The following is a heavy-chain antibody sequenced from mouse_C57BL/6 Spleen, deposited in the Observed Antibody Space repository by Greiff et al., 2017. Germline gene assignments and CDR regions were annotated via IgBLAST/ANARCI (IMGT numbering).Heavy chain of an antibody. D-gene: IGHD1-1*01. J-gene: IGHJ4*01. V-gene: IGHV5-6*01. CDR1: GFTFSSYG. CDR3: ARQGVYYYGSSPDYYAMDY. CDR2: ISSGGSYT. Sequence: EVQLVESGGDLVKPGGSLKLSCAASGFTFSSYGMSWVRQTPDKRLEWVATISSGGSYTYYPDSVKGRFTISRDNAKNTLYLQMSSLKSEDTAMYYCARQGVYYYGSSPDYYAMDYWGQGTSVTVSS.